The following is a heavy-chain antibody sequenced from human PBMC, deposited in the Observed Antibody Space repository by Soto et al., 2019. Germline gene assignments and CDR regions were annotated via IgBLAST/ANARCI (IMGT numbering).Heavy chain of an antibody. J-gene: IGHJ5*02. CDR1: GYTFTSYA. CDR3: ARQYCSGGSCYVNWFDP. CDR2: INAGNGNT. D-gene: IGHD2-15*01. Sequence: ASVKVSCKASGYTFTSYAMHWVRQDPGQRLEWMGWINAGNGNTKYSQKFQGRVTITRDTSASTAYMELSSLRSEDTAVYYCARQYCSGGSCYVNWFDPWGQGTLVTVSS. V-gene: IGHV1-3*01.